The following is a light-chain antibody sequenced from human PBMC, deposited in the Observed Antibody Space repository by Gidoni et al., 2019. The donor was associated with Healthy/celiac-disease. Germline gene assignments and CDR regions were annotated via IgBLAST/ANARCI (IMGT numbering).Light chain of an antibody. Sequence: QSALTQPASVSGSPGQSITISCTGTSSDVGCYNYVSLYQQHPGKAPKLMIYEVSNRPSGVSNRFSGSKSGNTASLTISGLQAEDEADYYCSSYTSSSTLVFGGGTKLTVL. V-gene: IGLV2-14*01. J-gene: IGLJ2*01. CDR3: SSYTSSSTLV. CDR1: SSDVGCYNY. CDR2: EVS.